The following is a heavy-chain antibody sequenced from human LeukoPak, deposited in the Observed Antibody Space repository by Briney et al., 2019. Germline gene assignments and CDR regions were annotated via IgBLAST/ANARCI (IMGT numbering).Heavy chain of an antibody. CDR3: ARKPGYH. D-gene: IGHD6-13*01. Sequence: ASVKVSCKASGYSFTNYGISWVRQAPGQGLEWMGRIIPILGIANYAQKFQGRVTITADKSTSTAYMELSSLRSEDTAVYYCARKPGYHWGQGTLVTVSS. CDR2: IIPILGIA. CDR1: GYSFTNYG. V-gene: IGHV1-69*04. J-gene: IGHJ4*02.